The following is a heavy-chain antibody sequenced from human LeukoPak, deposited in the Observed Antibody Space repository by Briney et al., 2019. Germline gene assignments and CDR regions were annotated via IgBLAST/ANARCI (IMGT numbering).Heavy chain of an antibody. CDR1: GFTFSNYA. D-gene: IGHD4-17*01. Sequence: GGSLRLSCAASGFTFSNYAMTWVRQAPEKGLEWVSAISSSGPKTYYADSVKGRFTISRDNSKNTLYLQMNSLRVDDTAVYYCAIGLYGGPFDYWGQGTLVTVSS. J-gene: IGHJ4*02. V-gene: IGHV3-23*01. CDR3: AIGLYGGPFDY. CDR2: ISSSGPKT.